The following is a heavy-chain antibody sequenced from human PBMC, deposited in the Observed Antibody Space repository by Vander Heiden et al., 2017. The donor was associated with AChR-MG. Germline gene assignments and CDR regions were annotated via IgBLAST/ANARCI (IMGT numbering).Heavy chain of an antibody. CDR1: GSTVSSNY. CDR2: IYSGGST. D-gene: IGHD3-22*01. Sequence: VQLVETGGGLIQPGGSLRLSCAASGSTVSSNYMSWVRQAPGKGLEWVSVIYSGGSTYYADSVKGRFTISRDNSKNTLYLQMNSLRAEDTAVYYCAREARGSSGYYRDAFDIWGQGTMVTVSS. CDR3: AREARGSSGYYRDAFDI. J-gene: IGHJ3*02. V-gene: IGHV3-53*02.